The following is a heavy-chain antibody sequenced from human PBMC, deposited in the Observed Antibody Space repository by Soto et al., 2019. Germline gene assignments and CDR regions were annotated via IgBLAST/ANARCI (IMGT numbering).Heavy chain of an antibody. J-gene: IGHJ6*01. Sequence: ETLSLTGAAYGGCFSGYYCSWIRQPPGKGLEWIGEINHSGSTNYNPSLKSRVTISVDTSKNQFSLKLSSVTAADTAVYYCARGLGSLTGTTLDYYGMDVWGQGTTVTLSS. D-gene: IGHD1-20*01. CDR2: INHSGST. V-gene: IGHV4-34*01. CDR1: GGCFSGYY. CDR3: ARGLGSLTGTTLDYYGMDV.